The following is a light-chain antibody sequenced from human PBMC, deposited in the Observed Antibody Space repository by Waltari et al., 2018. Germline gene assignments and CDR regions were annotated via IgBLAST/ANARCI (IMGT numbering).Light chain of an antibody. CDR2: RNK. Sequence: QSVLTQPPSASGTPGQRVTISCSGSSSNIGSNYVYWYQQLPGTAPKLLIYRNKQRPSGVPDRFSGSKSGTSASLAISGLRSEDEADYYCAAWDDSLSYVFGSGTKVTVL. CDR3: AAWDDSLSYV. CDR1: SSNIGSNY. V-gene: IGLV1-47*01. J-gene: IGLJ6*01.